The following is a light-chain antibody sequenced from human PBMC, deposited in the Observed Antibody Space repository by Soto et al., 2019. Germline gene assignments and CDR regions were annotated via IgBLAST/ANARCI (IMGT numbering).Light chain of an antibody. J-gene: IGLJ3*02. CDR1: SGHRTYA. Sequence: QLVLTQSPSASASLGASVKLTCTLNSGHRTYAIAWHQQQPEKGPRYLMKVNSDGSHSEGDGIPDRLSGSSSGAERYLTISSLQSEDEADYYCQTWGTGIPVFGGGTKLTVL. CDR3: QTWGTGIPV. V-gene: IGLV4-69*01. CDR2: VNSDGSH.